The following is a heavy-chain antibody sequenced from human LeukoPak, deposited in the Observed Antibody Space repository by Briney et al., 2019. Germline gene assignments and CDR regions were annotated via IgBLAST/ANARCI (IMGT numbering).Heavy chain of an antibody. D-gene: IGHD3-10*01. Sequence: SETLSLTCTVSGGSISSSSYYWGWIRQPPGKGLEWIGSIYYSGSTNYNPSLKSRVTISIDKSKNRFSLKLSSVTAADTAVYYCARDKATGSRTWFDPWGQGTLVTVSS. CDR2: IYYSGST. CDR3: ARDKATGSRTWFDP. J-gene: IGHJ5*02. V-gene: IGHV4-39*07. CDR1: GGSISSSSYY.